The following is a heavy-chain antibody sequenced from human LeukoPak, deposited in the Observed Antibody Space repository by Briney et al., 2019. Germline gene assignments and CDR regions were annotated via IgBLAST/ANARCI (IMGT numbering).Heavy chain of an antibody. Sequence: SETLSLICTVSGVSITSLYWSWIRQPPGKGLEWIGYLHYSGSTSYSPSLRSRVTISVDTSKNQFSLKLSSVTAADTAVYYCARRGAARRYDGMDVWGQGTTVTVSS. CDR3: ARRGAARRYDGMDV. V-gene: IGHV4-59*11. J-gene: IGHJ6*02. D-gene: IGHD6-6*01. CDR1: GVSITSLY. CDR2: LHYSGST.